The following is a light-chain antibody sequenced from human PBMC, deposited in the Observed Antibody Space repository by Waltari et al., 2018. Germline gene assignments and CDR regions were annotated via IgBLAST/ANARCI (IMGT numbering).Light chain of an antibody. J-gene: IGKJ4*01. CDR3: QQRNKWPLT. CDR2: DVS. CDR1: QSVAIF. V-gene: IGKV3-11*01. Sequence: DIVLTQSPATLSSSHGDRATLSSRASQSVAIFLAWYQQKPGQPPRLPIFDVSNRATDIPARFSGSGFATDFTLTISDVEPEDIAVYYCQQRNKWPLTFGGGTKVEIK.